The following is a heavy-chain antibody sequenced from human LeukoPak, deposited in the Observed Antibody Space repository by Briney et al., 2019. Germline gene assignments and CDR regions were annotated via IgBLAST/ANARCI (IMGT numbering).Heavy chain of an antibody. V-gene: IGHV3-33*01. CDR2: IWYDGSNK. CDR1: GFTFSSYG. J-gene: IGHJ3*02. CDR3: ARELGII. Sequence: GESLKISCAASGFTFSSYGMHWVRQAPGKGLEWVAVIWYDGSNKYYAYSVKGRFTISGDNSKNTLYLQMNSLRAEDTAVYYCARELGIIWGQGTMVTVSS.